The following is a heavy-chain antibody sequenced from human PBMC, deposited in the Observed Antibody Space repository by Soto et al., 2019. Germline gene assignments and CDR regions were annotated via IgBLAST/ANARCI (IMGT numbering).Heavy chain of an antibody. D-gene: IGHD2-21*02. J-gene: IGHJ4*02. CDR2: ISHDGRVT. CDR3: AREPYGDSQYFDY. V-gene: IGHV3-30*04. CDR1: GFTFNSLS. Sequence: QVQLVESGGGMVQPGTSLRLSCAASGFTFNSLSLHWVRQRPDKGLEWVAVISHDGRVTFYADFVKGRFTVSRDNSKNTIYLQVNSLRAEYTAVYYCAREPYGDSQYFDYWGQGTLVTVSS.